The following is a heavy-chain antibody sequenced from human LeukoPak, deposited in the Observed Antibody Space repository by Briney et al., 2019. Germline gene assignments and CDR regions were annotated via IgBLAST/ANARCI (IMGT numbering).Heavy chain of an antibody. CDR3: ARDGLAVADVPSFDY. D-gene: IGHD6-19*01. V-gene: IGHV3-53*01. J-gene: IGHJ4*02. CDR1: GFTVSSNY. Sequence: GGSLRLSCAASGFTVSSNYMSWVRQAPGKGLEWVSVIYSGGSTYYADSVKGRFTISRDNSKNTLYLQMNSLRAEDTAVYYCARDGLAVADVPSFDYWGQGTLVTVSS. CDR2: IYSGGST.